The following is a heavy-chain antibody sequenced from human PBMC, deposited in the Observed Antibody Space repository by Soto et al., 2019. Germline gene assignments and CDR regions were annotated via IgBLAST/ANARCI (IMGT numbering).Heavy chain of an antibody. CDR3: ASSRYKTLYFQH. V-gene: IGHV4-34*01. CDR1: GGSFSGYY. Sequence: PSETLSLTCAVYGGSFSGYYWSWIRQPPGKGLEWIGEINHSGSTNYNPSPKSRVTISVDTSKNQFSLKLSSVTAADTAVYYCASSRYKTLYFQHWGQGTLVTVSS. D-gene: IGHD1-20*01. J-gene: IGHJ1*01. CDR2: INHSGST.